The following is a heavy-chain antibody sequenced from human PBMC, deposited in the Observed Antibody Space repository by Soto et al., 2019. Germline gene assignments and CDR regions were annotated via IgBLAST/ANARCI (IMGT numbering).Heavy chain of an antibody. Sequence: GGSLRLSCAASGFTFSSYGMHWVRQAPGKGLEWVAVISYDGSNKYYADSVKGRFTISRDNSKNTLYRQMNSLRAEDTAVYYCAKGPHYGDYYYYYGMDVWGQGTTVTVSS. CDR1: GFTFSSYG. CDR3: AKGPHYGDYYYYYGMDV. D-gene: IGHD4-17*01. J-gene: IGHJ6*02. V-gene: IGHV3-30*18. CDR2: ISYDGSNK.